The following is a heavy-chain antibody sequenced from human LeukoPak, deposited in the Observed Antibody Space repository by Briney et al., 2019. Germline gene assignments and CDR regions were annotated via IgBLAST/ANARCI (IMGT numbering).Heavy chain of an antibody. D-gene: IGHD6-19*01. J-gene: IGHJ5*02. CDR3: ARSSGWQTNWFDP. CDR1: GYTFTGYY. V-gene: IGHV1-18*04. Sequence: ASVKVSCKASGYTFTGYYMHWVRQAPGQGLEWMGWISAYNGNTNYAQKLQGRVTMTTDTSTSTAYMELRSLRSDDTAVYYCARSSGWQTNWFDPWGQGTLVTVSS. CDR2: ISAYNGNT.